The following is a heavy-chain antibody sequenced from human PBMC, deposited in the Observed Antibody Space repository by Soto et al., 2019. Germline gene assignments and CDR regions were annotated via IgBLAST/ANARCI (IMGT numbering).Heavy chain of an antibody. CDR3: ARDRIDGYNFEY. D-gene: IGHD5-12*01. CDR2: IYYSGST. Sequence: PWETLSLTCTFSVVSISSGGYYCSWIRQHPWKGLEWIGYIYYSGSTYYNPSLKSRVTISVDTSKNQFSLKLSSVTAADTAVYYCARDRIDGYNFEYWGQGTLVTVSS. CDR1: VVSISSGGYY. V-gene: IGHV4-31*03. J-gene: IGHJ4*02.